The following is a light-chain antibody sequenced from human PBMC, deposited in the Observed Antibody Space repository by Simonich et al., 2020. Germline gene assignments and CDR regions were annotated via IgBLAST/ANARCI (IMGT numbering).Light chain of an antibody. CDR3: QQSYSTPLT. Sequence: DIQLTQSPSSLSASLGNRVTITCRASQSISSYLNWYQQKPVKDPKLLILAASSLQSGVPSRFSGSGSGTDFTLTISSLQTEDFATYYCQQSYSTPLTFGGGTKVEIK. CDR1: QSISSY. J-gene: IGKJ4*01. CDR2: AAS. V-gene: IGKV1-39*01.